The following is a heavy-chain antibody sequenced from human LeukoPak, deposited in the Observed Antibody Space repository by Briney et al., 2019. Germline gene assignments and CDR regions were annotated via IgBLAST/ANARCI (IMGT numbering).Heavy chain of an antibody. D-gene: IGHD3-3*01. CDR3: ASDLGGTYYDFWSSYFYFDY. CDR1: GGSISSSSYY. CDR2: IYYSGST. V-gene: IGHV4-39*07. Sequence: SETLSLTCTVSGGSISSSSYYWGWIRQPPGKGLEWIGSIYYSGSTYYNPSLKSRVTISVDTSKNQFSLKLSSVTAADTAVYYCASDLGGTYYDFWSSYFYFDYWGQGTLVTVSS. J-gene: IGHJ4*02.